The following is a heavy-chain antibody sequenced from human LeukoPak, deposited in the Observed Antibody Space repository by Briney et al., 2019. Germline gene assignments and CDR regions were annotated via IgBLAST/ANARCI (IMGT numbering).Heavy chain of an antibody. Sequence: SETLSLTCGVSNYSISSGYFWGWLRQSPGKGLEWIGIISHSGSTYYNPSLESRVTISLDTSKNQFSLKLGSVTAADTAVYFCARGPYTNTNYFDPWGQGTQVTVTS. CDR2: ISHSGST. D-gene: IGHD2-2*02. CDR3: ARGPYTNTNYFDP. V-gene: IGHV4-38-2*01. J-gene: IGHJ5*02. CDR1: NYSISSGYF.